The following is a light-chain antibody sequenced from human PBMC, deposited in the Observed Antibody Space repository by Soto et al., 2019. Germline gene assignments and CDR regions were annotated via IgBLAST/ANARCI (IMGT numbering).Light chain of an antibody. CDR2: DVS. V-gene: IGLV2-14*01. CDR1: SSDVGGYNY. J-gene: IGLJ2*01. CDR3: SSYTSSSTLVV. Sequence: QSALTQPASVSGSPGQSITISCTGTSSDVGGYNYVSWYQQHPGKAPKLMIYDVSNRPSGVSNRVSGSKSGNTASLTISGLQAEDEADYYCSSYTSSSTLVVFGEGTKLTVL.